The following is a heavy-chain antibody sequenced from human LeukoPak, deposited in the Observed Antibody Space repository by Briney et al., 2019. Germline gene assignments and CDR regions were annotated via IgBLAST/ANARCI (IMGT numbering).Heavy chain of an antibody. CDR3: AREAYSGYDKFDY. CDR1: GGTFSSYA. V-gene: IGHV1-69*13. J-gene: IGHJ4*02. Sequence: ASVKVSCKASGGTFSSYAISWVRQAPGQGLEWMGGIIPIFGTANYAQKFQGRVTITADESTSTAYMELSSLRSEDTAVYYCAREAYSGYDKFDYWGQGTLVTVSS. CDR2: IIPIFGTA. D-gene: IGHD5-12*01.